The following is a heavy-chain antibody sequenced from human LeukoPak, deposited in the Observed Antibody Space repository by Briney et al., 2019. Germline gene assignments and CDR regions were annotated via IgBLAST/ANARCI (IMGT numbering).Heavy chain of an antibody. J-gene: IGHJ4*02. CDR3: AKGVAGYCSGGSCFFDY. CDR2: IRYDGSNK. CDR1: RFTFSSYG. D-gene: IGHD2-15*01. Sequence: TGGSLRLSCAASRFTFSSYGMHWVRQAPGKGLEWVAFIRYDGSNKYYADSVKGRFTISRDNSKNTLYLQMNSLRAEDTAVYYCAKGVAGYCSGGSCFFDYWGQGTLVTVSS. V-gene: IGHV3-30*02.